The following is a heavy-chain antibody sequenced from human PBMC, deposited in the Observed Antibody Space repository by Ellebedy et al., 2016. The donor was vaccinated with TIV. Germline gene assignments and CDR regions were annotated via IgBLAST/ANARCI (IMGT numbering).Heavy chain of an antibody. CDR1: GGSISSGGYS. Sequence: SETLSLTXAVSGGSISSGGYSWSWIRQPPGKGLEWIGYIYHSGSTYYNPSLKSRVTISVDTSKNQFSLKLSSVTAADTAAYYCARVDSGYDPWGQGTLVTVSS. D-gene: IGHD5-12*01. V-gene: IGHV4-30-2*05. J-gene: IGHJ5*02. CDR3: ARVDSGYDP. CDR2: IYHSGST.